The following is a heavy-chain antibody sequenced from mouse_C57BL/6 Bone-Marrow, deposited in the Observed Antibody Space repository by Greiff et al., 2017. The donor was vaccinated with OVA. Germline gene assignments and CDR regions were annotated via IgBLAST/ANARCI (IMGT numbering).Heavy chain of an antibody. Sequence: QVQLQQPGAELVKPGASVKLSCKASGYTFTSYWMHWVKQRPGRGLEWIGRIDPNSGGTKYNEKFKSQATLTVDKPSSTAYMQLSGLTSEYSAGYYGARGRRGYWGQGTTLTVSA. CDR2: IDPNSGGT. CDR1: GYTFTSYW. J-gene: IGHJ2*01. V-gene: IGHV1-72*01. CDR3: ARGRRGY. D-gene: IGHD1-2*01.